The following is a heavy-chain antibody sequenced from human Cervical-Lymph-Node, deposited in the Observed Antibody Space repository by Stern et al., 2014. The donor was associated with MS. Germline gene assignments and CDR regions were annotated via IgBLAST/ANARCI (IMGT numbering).Heavy chain of an antibody. J-gene: IGHJ6*02. CDR3: AREAADTYYYYGMDV. D-gene: IGHD6-13*01. CDR2: MNPNSGNT. CDR1: GYTFTSYD. V-gene: IGHV1-8*01. Sequence: VQLEESGAEVKKPGASVKVSCKASGYTFTSYDINWVRQATGQGLEWMGWMNPNSGNTGYAQKFQGRVTMTRNTSISTAYMELSSLRSEDTAVYYCAREAADTYYYYGMDVWGQGTTVTVSS.